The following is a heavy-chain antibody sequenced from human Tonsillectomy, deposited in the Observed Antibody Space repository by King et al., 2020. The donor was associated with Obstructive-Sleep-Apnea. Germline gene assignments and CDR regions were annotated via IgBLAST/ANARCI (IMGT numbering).Heavy chain of an antibody. Sequence: VQLVESGGGLVQPGGSLRLSCEGSGFTLSDYAINWVRQAPGRGLEWVSSISASGHATHYADSVKGRFSISRDNFDNTLHLQTNSLRAEDTAVYFCARVALGGYCAGTSCRAYGMDVWGQGTTLTVSS. CDR2: ISASGHAT. D-gene: IGHD2-2*01. CDR3: ARVALGGYCAGTSCRAYGMDV. CDR1: GFTLSDYA. V-gene: IGHV3-23*04. J-gene: IGHJ6*02.